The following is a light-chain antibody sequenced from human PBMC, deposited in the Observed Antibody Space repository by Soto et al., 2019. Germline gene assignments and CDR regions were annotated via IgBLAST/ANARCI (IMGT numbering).Light chain of an antibody. CDR1: QSISSW. CDR3: QQYHIYSGT. CDR2: KAS. J-gene: IGKJ1*01. Sequence: DIKMNQSPSILSASVGDRVTITCRASQSISSWLAWYQQKPGKAPNLLIYKASTLASGVPSRFSGSGSGTEFTLTINSLQPDDFATYYCQQYHIYSGTFGQGTKVDIK. V-gene: IGKV1-5*03.